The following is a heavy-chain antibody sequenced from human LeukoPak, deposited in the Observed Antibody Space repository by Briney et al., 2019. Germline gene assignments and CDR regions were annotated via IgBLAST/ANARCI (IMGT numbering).Heavy chain of an antibody. D-gene: IGHD6-13*01. CDR1: GSPFTSYW. CDR3: ARHLVYSSYYYMDV. V-gene: IGHV5-51*01. Sequence: GESLKISCKGSGSPFTSYWIGWVRQLPGKGLEWMGIIYPGDSDTRYSPSFQGQVTISADKSISTAYLQWSSLKASDTAMYYCARHLVYSSYYYMDVWGKGTTVTVSS. J-gene: IGHJ6*03. CDR2: IYPGDSDT.